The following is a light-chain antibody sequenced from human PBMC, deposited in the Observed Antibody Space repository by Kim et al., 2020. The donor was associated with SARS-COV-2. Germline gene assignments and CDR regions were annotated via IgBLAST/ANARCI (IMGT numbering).Light chain of an antibody. Sequence: GRRVTIFCSGSSSNIGSNYVYWYQQLPGPAPKLLIYRNNQRPSGVPDRFSGSKSGTSASLAISGLRSEDEADYYCAAWDDSLSGYVFGTGTKVTVL. J-gene: IGLJ1*01. CDR1: SSNIGSNY. CDR2: RNN. CDR3: AAWDDSLSGYV. V-gene: IGLV1-47*01.